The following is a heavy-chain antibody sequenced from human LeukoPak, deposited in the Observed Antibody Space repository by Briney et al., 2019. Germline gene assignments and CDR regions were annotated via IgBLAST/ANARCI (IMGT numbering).Heavy chain of an antibody. V-gene: IGHV4-30-4*08. Sequence: LRLSCTASGFTFSDYYMTWIRQPPGKGLEWIGYIYYSGSTYYNPSLKSRVTISVDTSKNQFSLKLSSVTAAGTAVYYCAATFGELSRVDYWGQGTLVTVSS. J-gene: IGHJ4*02. CDR2: IYYSGST. CDR1: GFTFSDYY. D-gene: IGHD3-10*01. CDR3: AATFGELSRVDY.